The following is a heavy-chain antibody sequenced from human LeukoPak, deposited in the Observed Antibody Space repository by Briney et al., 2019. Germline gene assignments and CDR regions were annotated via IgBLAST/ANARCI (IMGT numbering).Heavy chain of an antibody. J-gene: IGHJ4*02. CDR3: ARSYDNYVWGSYRY. CDR2: FYRSGST. CDR1: GYSISSGYY. V-gene: IGHV4-38-2*02. D-gene: IGHD3-16*02. Sequence: SETLSLTCTVSGYSISSGYYWGWIRQPPGKGLEWIGSFYRSGSTYYNPSLRSRVTISVDTSKNQLSLKLTSVTAADTAVYYCARSYDNYVWGSYRYWGQGTLVTVSS.